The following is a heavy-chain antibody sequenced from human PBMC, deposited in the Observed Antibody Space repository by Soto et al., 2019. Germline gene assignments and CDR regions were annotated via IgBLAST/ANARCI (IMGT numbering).Heavy chain of an antibody. J-gene: IGHJ6*02. D-gene: IGHD3-10*01. CDR1: GFTFSSYG. V-gene: IGHV3-30*18. CDR3: ANDFSPWFGYYFYYYDGMDV. CDR2: MSYDGNK. Sequence: QVRLVESGGGGVQPGRSLRLSCAAAGFTFSSYGMHWVLQAPGTGLEWVAVMSYDGNKNYADTVKDRFTITRENSNNTQYPKINSLRPENTAMYYYANDFSPWFGYYFYYYDGMDVWGQGTTVTVSS.